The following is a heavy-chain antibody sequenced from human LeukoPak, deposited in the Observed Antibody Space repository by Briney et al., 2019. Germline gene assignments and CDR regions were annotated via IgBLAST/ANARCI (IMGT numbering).Heavy chain of an antibody. Sequence: GGSLRLSCAASGFTFSNYNMNWVRQAPGRGLEWVASITSSSLYIYYADSVKGRFTISRDNAKNSLYLQMNSLRAEDTAVYYCAREPNGLYWLAAAGEDWGQGTLVTVSS. J-gene: IGHJ4*02. V-gene: IGHV3-21*01. CDR1: GFTFSNYN. CDR3: AREPNGLYWLAAAGED. CDR2: ITSSSLYI. D-gene: IGHD6-13*01.